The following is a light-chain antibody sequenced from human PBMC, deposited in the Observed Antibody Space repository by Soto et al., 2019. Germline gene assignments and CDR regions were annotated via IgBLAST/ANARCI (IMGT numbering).Light chain of an antibody. V-gene: IGKV3-20*01. CDR3: QQYGSSPWT. J-gene: IGKJ1*01. CDR1: QSVDSKY. CDR2: GAS. Sequence: EIVLTQSPGTLSLSPGERATLSCRASQSVDSKYLAWYQQKPGQAPRLLIYGASSRATGIPDRFSGSGSGTDFTLTISRLEPEDFAVYYCQQYGSSPWTFGQGTKVDI.